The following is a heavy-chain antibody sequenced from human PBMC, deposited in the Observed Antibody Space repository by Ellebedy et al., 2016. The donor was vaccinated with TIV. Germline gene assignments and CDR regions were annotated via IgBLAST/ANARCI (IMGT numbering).Heavy chain of an antibody. CDR2: INHSGST. J-gene: IGHJ4*02. Sequence: MPSETLSLTCAVSGGPFSGYYWTWIRQPPGKGLEWIGDINHSGSTNYNPSFKSRVSISVDTSKNQFSLKLSSVTAADTAVYYCARKYYYDSSAFYYWGQGTLVTVSS. V-gene: IGHV4-34*01. CDR3: ARKYYYDSSAFYY. CDR1: GGPFSGYY. D-gene: IGHD3-22*01.